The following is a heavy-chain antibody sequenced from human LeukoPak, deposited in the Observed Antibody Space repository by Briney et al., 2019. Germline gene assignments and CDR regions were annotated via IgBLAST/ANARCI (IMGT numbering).Heavy chain of an antibody. CDR3: AKFLSFYGSGSYNVAFDI. CDR1: GFTFSSYA. J-gene: IGHJ3*02. CDR2: ISGSGGST. D-gene: IGHD3-10*01. V-gene: IGHV3-23*01. Sequence: GGSLRLSCAASGFTFSSYAMSWVRQAPGKGLEWVSAISGSGGSTYYADSVNGRFTISSYNSKNTLSLQMNSLRAEDTAVYYCAKFLSFYGSGSYNVAFDIWGQGTMVTVSS.